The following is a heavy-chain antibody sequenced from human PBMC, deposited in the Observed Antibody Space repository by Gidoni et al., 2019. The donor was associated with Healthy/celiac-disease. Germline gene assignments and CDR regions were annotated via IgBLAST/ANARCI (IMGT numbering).Heavy chain of an antibody. V-gene: IGHV4-34*01. CDR2: INHSGST. D-gene: IGHD6-13*01. Sequence: QVQLQQWGSGLLKPSETLSLTCAVYGGSFSGYYWSWIRQPPGKGLEWIGEINHSGSTNYNPSLKSRVTISVDTSKNQFSLKLSSVTAADTAVYYCARGEGIAAAGQGWCDPWGQGTLVTVSS. J-gene: IGHJ5*02. CDR3: ARGEGIAAAGQGWCDP. CDR1: GGSFSGYY.